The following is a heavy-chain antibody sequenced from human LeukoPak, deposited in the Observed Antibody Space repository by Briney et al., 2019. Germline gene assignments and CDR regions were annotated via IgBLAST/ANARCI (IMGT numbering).Heavy chain of an antibody. CDR1: GYTFTSYG. Sequence: SVKVSCKASGYTFTSYGISWVRQAPGQGLEWMGGIIPIFGTANYAQKFQGRVTITTDESTSTAYMELSSLRSEDTAVYYCARGLKSGYPLYYYYYYMDVWGKGTTVTVSS. D-gene: IGHD3-3*01. CDR2: IIPIFGTA. CDR3: ARGLKSGYPLYYYYYYMDV. V-gene: IGHV1-69*05. J-gene: IGHJ6*03.